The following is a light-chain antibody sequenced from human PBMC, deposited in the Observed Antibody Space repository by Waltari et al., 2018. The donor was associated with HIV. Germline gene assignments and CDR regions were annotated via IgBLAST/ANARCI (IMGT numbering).Light chain of an antibody. CDR2: DVS. Sequence: QSALTQPASVSGSPGQSITISCTGTSSDVGGYPYVSWYQQHPDKAPKLLIYDVSDRPSGVSNRFSGSRSGNTASLTISGLLPEDEADYYCSSYTTTSTFVVFGGGTKLTVL. CDR3: SSYTTTSTFVV. V-gene: IGLV2-14*03. J-gene: IGLJ2*01. CDR1: SSDVGGYPY.